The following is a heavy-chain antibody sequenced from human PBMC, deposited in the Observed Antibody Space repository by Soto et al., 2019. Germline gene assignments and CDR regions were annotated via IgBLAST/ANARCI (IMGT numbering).Heavy chain of an antibody. D-gene: IGHD6-19*01. CDR3: ASGPGIAVAGTKSDY. V-gene: IGHV1-69*02. CDR2: IIPILGIA. J-gene: IGHJ4*02. Sequence: SVKVSCKASGGTFSSYTISWVRQAPGQGLEWMGRIIPILGIANYAQKFQGRVTITADKSTSTAYMELSSLRSEDTAVYYRASGPGIAVAGTKSDYWGQGTLVTVSS. CDR1: GGTFSSYT.